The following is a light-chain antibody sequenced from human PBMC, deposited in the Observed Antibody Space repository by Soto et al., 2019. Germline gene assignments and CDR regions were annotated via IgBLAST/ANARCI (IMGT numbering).Light chain of an antibody. Sequence: QSVLTQPASVSGSPGQSITISCTGTSSDVGGYNSVSWYRQDPGKAPKLMIYDVSKRPSGVPDRFSGSKSGNTASLTISGLQAEDEADYYCCSYAGSYTYVFGTGTKVTVL. V-gene: IGLV2-11*01. J-gene: IGLJ1*01. CDR1: SSDVGGYNS. CDR2: DVS. CDR3: CSYAGSYTYV.